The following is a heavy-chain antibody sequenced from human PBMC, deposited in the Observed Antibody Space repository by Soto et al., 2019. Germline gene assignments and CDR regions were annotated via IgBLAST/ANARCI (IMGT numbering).Heavy chain of an antibody. CDR2: IYPGDSDT. J-gene: IGHJ4*02. Sequence: IGGVRQMPGKVLECMAIIYPGDSDTRYNPSFQGHVTISADKSKSTAYLQWSSLKASDTAMYYCARMQWLARSFDYWGQGTLVTVSS. V-gene: IGHV5-51*01. D-gene: IGHD6-19*01. CDR3: ARMQWLARSFDY.